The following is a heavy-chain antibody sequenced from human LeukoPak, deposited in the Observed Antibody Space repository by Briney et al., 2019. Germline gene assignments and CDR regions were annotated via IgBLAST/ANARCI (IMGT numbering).Heavy chain of an antibody. CDR3: ARDPGHIVVVPAAIETYYYYGMDV. CDR1: GFTFSSYS. Sequence: GGSLRLSCAASGFTFSSYSMNWVRQAPGKGLEWLSYISRSSETILYANSVQGRVTISRDNAKNSLYLQMNSLRVEDTAVYYCARDPGHIVVVPAAIETYYYYGMDVWGQGTTVTVSS. CDR2: ISRSSETI. V-gene: IGHV3-48*01. D-gene: IGHD2-2*01. J-gene: IGHJ6*02.